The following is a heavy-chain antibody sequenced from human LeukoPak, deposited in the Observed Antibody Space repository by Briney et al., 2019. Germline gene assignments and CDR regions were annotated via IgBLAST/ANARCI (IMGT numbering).Heavy chain of an antibody. CDR1: GFTFSDYA. J-gene: IGHJ4*02. CDR2: ISSSSSTI. V-gene: IGHV3-48*01. D-gene: IGHD6-19*01. Sequence: GGSLRLSCAASGFTFSDYAMSWVRQAPGKGLEWVSYISSSSSTIYYADSVKGRFTISRDNAKNSLYLQMNSLRAEDTAVYYCATKSGWYFDYWGQGTLVTVSS. CDR3: ATKSGWYFDY.